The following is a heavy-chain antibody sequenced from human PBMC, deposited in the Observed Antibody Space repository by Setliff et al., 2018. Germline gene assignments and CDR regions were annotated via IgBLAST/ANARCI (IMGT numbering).Heavy chain of an antibody. CDR1: GYTFTVYT. CDR2: INTYTGNP. V-gene: IGHV7-4-1*02. J-gene: IGHJ4*02. Sequence: ASVKVSCKVSGYTFTVYTMNWVRRAPGQGLEWMGWINTYTGNPTYAQGFPGRFGFSLDTSVSTAYLQITSLKAEDTAVYYCARVIPYYFDSWGQGTLVTVSS. CDR3: ARVIPYYFDS.